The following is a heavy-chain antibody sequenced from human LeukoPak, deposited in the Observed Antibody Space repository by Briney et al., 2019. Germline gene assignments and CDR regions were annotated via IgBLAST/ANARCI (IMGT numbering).Heavy chain of an antibody. Sequence: GGSLRLSCAASGFTFSDYYMSWIRQAPGKGLEWVSYISSSGSTIYYADSVKGRFTISRDNAKNSLYLQMNSLRAEDTAVYYCARDPKRYYDILTGYGDWGQGTLVTVSS. V-gene: IGHV3-11*01. CDR2: ISSSGSTI. CDR1: GFTFSDYY. D-gene: IGHD3-9*01. CDR3: ARDPKRYYDILTGYGD. J-gene: IGHJ4*02.